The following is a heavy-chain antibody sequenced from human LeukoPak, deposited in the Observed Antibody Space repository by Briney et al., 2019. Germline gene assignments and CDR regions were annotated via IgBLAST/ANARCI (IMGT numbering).Heavy chain of an antibody. CDR1: GFTFSDYY. V-gene: IGHV3-11*04. CDR3: ARDYSSSSDYFYYMDV. D-gene: IGHD6-6*01. CDR2: MSGSADTI. Sequence: GGSLRLSCAASGFTFSDYYMSWIRQAPGKGLEWLSYMSGSADTIYYADSVRGRFTISRDNAKNSLYLQMSSLRAEDTALYYCARDYSSSSDYFYYMDVWGKGTTVTVSS. J-gene: IGHJ6*03.